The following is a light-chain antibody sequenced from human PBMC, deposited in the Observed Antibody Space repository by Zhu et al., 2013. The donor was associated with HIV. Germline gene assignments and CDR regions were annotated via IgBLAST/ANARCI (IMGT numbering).Light chain of an antibody. CDR1: QSISNNY. CDR3: QHYGTSPGS. V-gene: IGKV3-20*01. Sequence: EIVLAQSPGTLSLSPGERATLSCRASQSISNNYLAWYQQKAGQAPRLLIYAASSRATGIPDRFSGRGSGTDFTLSISRLEPEDFAVYSCQHYGTSPGSFGQGTKLEIK. CDR2: AAS. J-gene: IGKJ2*04.